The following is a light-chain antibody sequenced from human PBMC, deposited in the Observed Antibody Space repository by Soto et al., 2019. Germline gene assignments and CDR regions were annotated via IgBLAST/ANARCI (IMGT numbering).Light chain of an antibody. CDR1: QSVSSY. J-gene: IGKJ1*01. CDR3: QQSEDSTVT. CDR2: DAS. V-gene: IGKV3-20*01. Sequence: IVLSHSPDTLSLSPGERATLSCRASQSVSSYLAWYQQKPGQAPRPIISDASDRATGIPDRFSGSVSGTDGTITISRLATEDGAVYYCQQSEDSTVTFGQGTKVDIK.